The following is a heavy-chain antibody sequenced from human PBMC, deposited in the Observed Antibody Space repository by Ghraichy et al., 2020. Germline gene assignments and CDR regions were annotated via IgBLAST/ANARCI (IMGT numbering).Heavy chain of an antibody. CDR3: ASSTWEYQLLICRPSRRCPYYYGMDV. Sequence: SQTLSLTCAVYGGSFSGYYWSWIRQPPGKGLEWIGEINHSGSTNYNPSLKSRVTISVDTSKNQFSLKLSSVTAADTAVYYCASSTWEYQLLICRPSRRCPYYYGMDVWGQGTTVTVSS. CDR1: GGSFSGYY. J-gene: IGHJ6*02. D-gene: IGHD2-2*01. CDR2: INHSGST. V-gene: IGHV4-34*01.